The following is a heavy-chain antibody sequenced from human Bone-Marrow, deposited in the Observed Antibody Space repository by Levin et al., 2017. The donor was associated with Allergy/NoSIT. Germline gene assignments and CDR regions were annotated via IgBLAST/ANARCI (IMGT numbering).Heavy chain of an antibody. Sequence: PSETLSLTCTVSGGSISSYYWSWIRQPPGKGLEWIGYIYYSGSTNYNPSLKSRVTILVDTSKNQFSLKLSSVTAADTAVYYCARDKVTAAGTDAFDIWGQGTMVTVSS. CDR1: GGSISSYY. CDR3: ARDKVTAAGTDAFDI. J-gene: IGHJ3*02. CDR2: IYYSGST. D-gene: IGHD6-13*01. V-gene: IGHV4-59*01.